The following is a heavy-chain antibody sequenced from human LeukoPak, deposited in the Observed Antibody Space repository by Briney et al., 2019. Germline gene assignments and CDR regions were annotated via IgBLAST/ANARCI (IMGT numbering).Heavy chain of an antibody. CDR1: GYAFTGYY. D-gene: IGHD6-6*01. J-gene: IGHJ4*02. CDR3: ARAAVLYSSSSGAGGY. CDR2: INPNSGGT. Sequence: ASVKVSCKASGYAFTGYYMHWVRQAPGQGLEWMGWINPNSGGTNYAQKFQGRVTMTRDTSISTAYMELSRLRPDDTAVYYCARAAVLYSSSSGAGGYWGQGTLVTVSS. V-gene: IGHV1-2*02.